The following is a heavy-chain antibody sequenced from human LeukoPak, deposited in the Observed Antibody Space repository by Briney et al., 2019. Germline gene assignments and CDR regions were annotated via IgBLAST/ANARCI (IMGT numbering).Heavy chain of an antibody. CDR3: ARSPQGTATTANWLDP. J-gene: IGHJ5*02. Sequence: SETLSLTCTVSGGSISISNYYWGWIRQPPGKGLEWIGSMSYSGRTYYNPSLKTRVTVSLDTSKNQFSLNLISVTAADTAVYYCARSPQGTATTANWLDPWGQGTLVAVSS. V-gene: IGHV4-39*07. D-gene: IGHD4-17*01. CDR1: GGSISISNYY. CDR2: MSYSGRT.